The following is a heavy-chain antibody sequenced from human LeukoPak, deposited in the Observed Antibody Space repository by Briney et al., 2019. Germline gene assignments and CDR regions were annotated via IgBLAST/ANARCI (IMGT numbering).Heavy chain of an antibody. D-gene: IGHD2-15*01. V-gene: IGHV1-18*01. CDR2: ISVYNGNT. CDR3: ASPYCSGGTCYAHDAFDI. CDR1: GYTFTSYG. Sequence: ASVKVSCKASGYTFTSYGISWVRQTPGQGLEWMGWISVYNGNTNYAQKLQGRVTMTTDTSTSTAYMELRSLRSDDTAVYYCASPYCSGGTCYAHDAFDIWGQGTMVTVSS. J-gene: IGHJ3*02.